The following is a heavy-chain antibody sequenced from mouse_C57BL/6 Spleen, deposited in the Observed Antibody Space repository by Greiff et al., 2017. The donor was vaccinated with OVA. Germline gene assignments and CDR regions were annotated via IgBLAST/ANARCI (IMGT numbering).Heavy chain of an antibody. V-gene: IGHV1-26*01. Sequence: EVQLQQSGPELVKPGASVKISCKASGYTFTDYYMNWVKQSHGKSLEWIGDINPNNGGTSYNQKFKGKATLTVDKSSSTAYMELRSLTSEDSAVYYCARQSYDYTILFAYWGQGTLVTVSA. D-gene: IGHD2-4*01. CDR3: ARQSYDYTILFAY. CDR1: GYTFTDYY. CDR2: INPNNGGT. J-gene: IGHJ3*01.